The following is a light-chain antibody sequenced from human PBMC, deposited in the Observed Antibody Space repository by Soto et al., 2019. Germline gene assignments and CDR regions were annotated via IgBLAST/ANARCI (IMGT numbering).Light chain of an antibody. CDR2: GVS. CDR1: QSLVYNEANTY. CDR3: LQGRRWPIT. J-gene: IGKJ5*01. Sequence: DVVMTQSPLSLPVTLGQPASISCRSSQSLVYNEANTYLNWFHQRPGQSPRRLIYGVSNRDSGVXDXXGGGGSCTNFTLTISRVEAESVVVSSFLQGRRWPITFGQGTRLEIK. V-gene: IGKV2-30*01.